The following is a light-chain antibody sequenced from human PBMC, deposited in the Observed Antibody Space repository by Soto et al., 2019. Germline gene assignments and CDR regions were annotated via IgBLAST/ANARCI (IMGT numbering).Light chain of an antibody. CDR3: QQYDTLPLT. CDR2: DAS. J-gene: IGKJ4*01. Sequence: DIQMTQSPSSLSASVGDSVTITCQASQFISKYLNWYQQKAGKAPNLLIYDASTLETGVPSRFSGGGSGTHFTLTISSLQPEDIATYYCQQYDTLPLTFGGGTTVEIK. CDR1: QFISKY. V-gene: IGKV1-33*01.